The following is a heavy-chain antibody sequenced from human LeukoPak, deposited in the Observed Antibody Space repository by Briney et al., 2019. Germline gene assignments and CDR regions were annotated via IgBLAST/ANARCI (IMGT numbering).Heavy chain of an antibody. J-gene: IGHJ6*02. CDR1: GFTFSSYA. D-gene: IGHD2-21*01. CDR2: ISYDGSNK. V-gene: IGHV3-30-3*01. CDR3: ARGEGRDPRDYYYGMDV. Sequence: GGSLRLSCAASGFTFSSYAMHWVRQAPGKGLEWVAVISYDGSNKYYADSVKGRFTISRDNSKNTLYLQMNSLRAEDTAVYYCARGEGRDPRDYYYGMDVWGQGTTVTVSS.